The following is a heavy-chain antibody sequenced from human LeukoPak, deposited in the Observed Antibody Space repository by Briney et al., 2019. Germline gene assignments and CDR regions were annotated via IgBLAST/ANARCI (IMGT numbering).Heavy chain of an antibody. CDR1: GYSFTSYW. Sequence: GESLKISCKGSGYSFTSYWIGWVRQMPGKGLEWMGIIYPGDTDTRYSPSFQGQVTISAVKSISTAYLQWGSLKASDTAMYYCARSVASTATGTITRGYYFDYWGQGTLVTVSS. J-gene: IGHJ4*02. D-gene: IGHD1-1*01. CDR2: IYPGDTDT. CDR3: ARSVASTATGTITRGYYFDY. V-gene: IGHV5-51*01.